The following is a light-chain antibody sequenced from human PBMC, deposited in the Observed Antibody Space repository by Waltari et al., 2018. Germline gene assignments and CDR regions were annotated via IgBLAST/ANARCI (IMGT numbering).Light chain of an antibody. CDR3: SSYTSTNSLV. CDR1: NSDVGTCDF. CDR2: DVT. J-gene: IGLJ1*01. V-gene: IGLV2-14*03. Sequence: QSALTQPASVSGSPGQSITFSCTGINSDVGTCDFVSWYQQHPGKVPKLIIYDVTNRPSGVSNRFSGSKSGNTASLTISGLQSEDEADYNCSSYTSTNSLVFGTGTKVTVL.